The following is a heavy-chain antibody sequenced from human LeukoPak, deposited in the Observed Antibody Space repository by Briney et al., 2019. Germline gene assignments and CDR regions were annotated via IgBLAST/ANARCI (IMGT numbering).Heavy chain of an antibody. CDR2: IGSSSTTI. J-gene: IGHJ4*02. CDR3: AREVYFDY. V-gene: IGHV3-48*01. Sequence: GGSLRLSCAASEFTFNNYGMNWVRQAPGKGLEWVSYIGSSSTTIYYADSVKGRFTISRDNAKNSLYLQMNSLRAEDTAVYYCAREVYFDYWGQGTLVIVSS. CDR1: EFTFNNYG.